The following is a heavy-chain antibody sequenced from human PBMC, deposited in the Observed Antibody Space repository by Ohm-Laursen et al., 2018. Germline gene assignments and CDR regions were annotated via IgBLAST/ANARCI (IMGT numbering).Heavy chain of an antibody. J-gene: IGHJ4*02. CDR1: GYSISSGYY. D-gene: IGHD3-22*01. CDR3: ARDKGYFDSSGYPRPSGYFDY. CDR2: IYYSGGT. Sequence: SETLSLTCAVSGYSISSGYYWSWIRQPPGKGLEWIGYIYYSGGTNYNPSLKSRVTISVDTSKNQFSLKLSSVAAADTAVYYCARDKGYFDSSGYPRPSGYFDYWGQGTLVTVSS. V-gene: IGHV4-61*01.